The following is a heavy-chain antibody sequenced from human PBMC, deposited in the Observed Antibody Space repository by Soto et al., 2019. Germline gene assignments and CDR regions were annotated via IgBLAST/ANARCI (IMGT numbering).Heavy chain of an antibody. V-gene: IGHV3-9*01. D-gene: IGHD6-13*01. CDR2: ISWNSGSI. CDR3: AKVLQSSSWSILGGMDV. Sequence: DVQLVESGGGLVQTGRSLRLSCAASGFTFDDYAMHWVRQAPGKGLEWVSGISWNSGSIGYADSVKGRFTISRDNAKNSLYLQMNSLRAEDTALYYCAKVLQSSSWSILGGMDVWGQGTTVTVSS. J-gene: IGHJ6*02. CDR1: GFTFDDYA.